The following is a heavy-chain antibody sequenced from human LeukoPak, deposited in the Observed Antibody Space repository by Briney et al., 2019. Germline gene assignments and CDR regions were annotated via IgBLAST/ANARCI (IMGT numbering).Heavy chain of an antibody. CDR3: AKTATTDYDILTGYYKY. CDR1: GFTFSDYY. Sequence: GGSLRLSCAASGFTFSDYYMSWIRQAPGKGLEWVSAISGSGGSTYYADSVKGRFTISRDNSKNTLYLQMNSLRAEDTAVYYCAKTATTDYDILTGYYKYWGQGTLVTVSS. J-gene: IGHJ4*02. V-gene: IGHV3-23*01. CDR2: ISGSGGST. D-gene: IGHD3-9*01.